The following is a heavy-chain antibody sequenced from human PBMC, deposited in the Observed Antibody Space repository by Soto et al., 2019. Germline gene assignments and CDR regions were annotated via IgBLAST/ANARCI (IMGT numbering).Heavy chain of an antibody. J-gene: IGHJ6*02. CDR3: ARERRTGTNYYYYGMDV. V-gene: IGHV1-2*04. CDR2: INPNSGGT. Sequence: ASVKVSCKASGYTFTGYYMHWVRQAPGQGLEWMGWINPNSGGTNYAQKFQGWVTMTRDTSIGTAYMELSRLRSDDTAVYYCARERRTGTNYYYYGMDVWGQGTTVTVSS. D-gene: IGHD1-1*01. CDR1: GYTFTGYY.